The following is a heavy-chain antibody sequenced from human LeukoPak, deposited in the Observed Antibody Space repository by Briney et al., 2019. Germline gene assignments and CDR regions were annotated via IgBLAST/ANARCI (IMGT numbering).Heavy chain of an antibody. V-gene: IGHV4-30-4*01. J-gene: IGHJ4*02. D-gene: IGHD3-22*01. CDR3: ARVYYYDNSGYGKDYFDY. Sequence: SETLSLTCTVSGGSISSGDYYWSWIRQPPGKCLEWIGYIYYSGSTYHNPSLKSRVTISVDTSKNQFSLKLSSVTAADTAVYYCARVYYYDNSGYGKDYFDYWGQGTLVTVSS. CDR1: GGSISSGDYY. CDR2: IYYSGST.